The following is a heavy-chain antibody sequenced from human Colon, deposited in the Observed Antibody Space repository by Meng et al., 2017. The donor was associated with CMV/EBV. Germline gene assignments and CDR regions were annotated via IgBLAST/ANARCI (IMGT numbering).Heavy chain of an antibody. V-gene: IGHV3-30-3*01. CDR3: ARERQGSRQTFDY. CDR1: GFTFNSYS. CDR2: ISSDGSIK. Sequence: QVPLVESGGGVVQPGRSLRLSCAASGFTFNSYSIHWVRQAPGKGLEWVAVISSDGSIKYYTDSVKGRFTISRDNSKNTLYLQMNSLRTEDTSVYYCARERQGSRQTFDYWGQGTLVTVSS. J-gene: IGHJ4*02.